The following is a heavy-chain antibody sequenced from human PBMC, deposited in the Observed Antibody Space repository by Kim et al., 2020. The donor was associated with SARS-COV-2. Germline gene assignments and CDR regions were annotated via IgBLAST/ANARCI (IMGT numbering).Heavy chain of an antibody. V-gene: IGHV3-15*01. CDR1: GFTFSNAW. Sequence: GGSLRLSCAASGFTFSNAWMSCVRQAPGKGLEWVGRIKSKTDGGTTDYAAPVKGRFTISRDDSKNTLYLQMNSLKTEDTAVYYCTTGFLEWQDYYYYGMDVWGQGTTVTVSS. CDR2: IKSKTDGGTT. J-gene: IGHJ6*02. CDR3: TTGFLEWQDYYYYGMDV. D-gene: IGHD3-3*01.